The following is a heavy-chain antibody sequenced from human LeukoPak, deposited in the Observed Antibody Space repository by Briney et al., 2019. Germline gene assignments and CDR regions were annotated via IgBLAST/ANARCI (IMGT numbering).Heavy chain of an antibody. D-gene: IGHD2-15*01. CDR3: ARGLCSGGSCYSGDWFDP. Sequence: SETLSLTCTVSGDSISSSSYYWGWIRQPPGKGLEWIGSIYHSGSTYYNPSLKSRVTISVDTSKNQFSLKLSSVTAADTAVYYCARGLCSGGSCYSGDWFDPWGQGTLVTVSS. CDR1: GDSISSSSYY. J-gene: IGHJ5*02. CDR2: IYHSGST. V-gene: IGHV4-39*07.